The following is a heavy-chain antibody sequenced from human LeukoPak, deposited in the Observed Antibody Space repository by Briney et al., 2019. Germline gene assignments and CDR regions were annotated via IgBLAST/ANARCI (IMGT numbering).Heavy chain of an antibody. D-gene: IGHD6-19*01. CDR2: IHSSGST. V-gene: IGHV4-61*02. CDR1: GGPISSGSYY. Sequence: SQTLSLTCTVSGGPISSGSYYWIWIRQPAGKGLEWIGRIHSSGSTNYNFSLKSRVTISVDTSKNQFSLKVSSVTAADTAVYYCARDPHGWPLDAFDIWGQGTMVTVSS. J-gene: IGHJ3*02. CDR3: ARDPHGWPLDAFDI.